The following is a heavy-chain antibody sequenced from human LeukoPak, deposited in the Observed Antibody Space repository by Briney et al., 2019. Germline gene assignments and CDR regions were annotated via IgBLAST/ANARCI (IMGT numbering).Heavy chain of an antibody. CDR1: GFTFSSYG. CDR2: IRYDGSNK. Sequence: GGSLRLSCAASGFTFSSYGMHWVRQAPGKGLEWVAFIRYDGSNKYYADSVKGRFTISRDNSKNTLYLQMNSLRAEDTAVYYCAKDAMIVVVTQPDYWGQGTLVTVSS. V-gene: IGHV3-30*02. J-gene: IGHJ4*02. CDR3: AKDAMIVVVTQPDY. D-gene: IGHD3-22*01.